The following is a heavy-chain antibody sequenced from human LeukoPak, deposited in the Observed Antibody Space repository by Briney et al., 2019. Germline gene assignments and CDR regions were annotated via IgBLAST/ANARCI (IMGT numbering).Heavy chain of an antibody. Sequence: SGGSLRLSCAASGFTFGSYGMHWVRQAPGKGLEWVAYIRYDGVNDYYADSVRGRFTISRDISKNTLYLQMNSLRAEDTAVYYCARDRWTIAAAGTEPFDYWGQGTLVTVSS. V-gene: IGHV3-30*02. CDR1: GFTFGSYG. CDR2: IRYDGVND. CDR3: ARDRWTIAAAGTEPFDY. J-gene: IGHJ4*02. D-gene: IGHD6-13*01.